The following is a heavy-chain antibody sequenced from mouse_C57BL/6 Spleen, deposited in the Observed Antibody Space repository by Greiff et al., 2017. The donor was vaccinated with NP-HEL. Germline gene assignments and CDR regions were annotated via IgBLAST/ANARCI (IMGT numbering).Heavy chain of an antibody. CDR3: ARCPSYYYAMDY. CDR1: GYTFTSYW. J-gene: IGHJ4*01. Sequence: VKLQQPGAELVRPGSSVKLSCKASGYTFTSYWMDWVKQRPGQGLEWIGDIYPSDSETHYNQKFKDKATLTVDKSSSTAYMQLSSLTSEDSAVYYCARCPSYYYAMDYWGQGTSVTVSS. CDR2: IYPSDSET. V-gene: IGHV1-61*01.